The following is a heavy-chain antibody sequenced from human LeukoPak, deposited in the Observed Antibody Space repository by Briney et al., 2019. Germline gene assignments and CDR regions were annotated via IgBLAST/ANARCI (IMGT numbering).Heavy chain of an antibody. J-gene: IGHJ5*01. V-gene: IGHV3-48*01. Sequence: GGSLRLSCAASGFTLSSYSMNWVRQAPGKGLEWVSYISSSSSTIYYADSVKGRFTISRDNSRNTLYLQMNSLRAEDTAVYYCPRITAYDDSWGQGTLVTVSS. CDR2: ISSSSSTI. CDR1: GFTLSSYS. CDR3: PRITAYDDS. D-gene: IGHD1-20*01.